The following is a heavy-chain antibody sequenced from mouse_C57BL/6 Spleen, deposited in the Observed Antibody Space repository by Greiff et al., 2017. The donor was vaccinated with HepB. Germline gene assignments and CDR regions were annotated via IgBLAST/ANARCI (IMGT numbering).Heavy chain of an antibody. CDR1: GFTFSDFY. CDR3: ARDAITTVVADWYFDV. CDR2: SRNKANDYTT. J-gene: IGHJ1*03. Sequence: EVQLVDSGGGLVQSGRSLRLSCATSGFTFSDFYMEWVRHAQGKGLEWIAASRNKANDYTTEYSASVKGRFIVSRDTSQSILYLQMNALRAEDTAIYYCARDAITTVVADWYFDVWGTGTTVTVSS. D-gene: IGHD1-1*01. V-gene: IGHV7-1*01.